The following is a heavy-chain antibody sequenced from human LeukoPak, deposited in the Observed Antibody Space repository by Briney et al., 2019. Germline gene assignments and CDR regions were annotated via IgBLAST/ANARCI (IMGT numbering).Heavy chain of an antibody. Sequence: PSETLSLTCTVSGGSISSYYWSWIRQPPGKGLEWIAYIYYSGSTNYNPSLKSRVTISVDTSKNQLSLKLSSVTAADTAVYYCARATLLAYFDPTGAFDIWGQGTMVTVSS. J-gene: IGHJ3*02. CDR2: IYYSGST. D-gene: IGHD3-9*01. V-gene: IGHV4-59*01. CDR1: GGSISSYY. CDR3: ARATLLAYFDPTGAFDI.